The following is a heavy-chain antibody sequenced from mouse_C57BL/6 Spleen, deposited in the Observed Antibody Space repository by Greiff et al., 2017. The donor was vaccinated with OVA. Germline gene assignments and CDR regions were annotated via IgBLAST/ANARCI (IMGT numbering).Heavy chain of an antibody. CDR1: GYAFSSSW. CDR2: IYPGDGDT. Sequence: VQLQQSGPELVKPGASVKISCKASGYAFSSSWMNWVKQRPGKGLEWIGRIYPGDGDTNYNGKFKGKATLTAAKSSSTAYMQLRSLTSEDSAVSFGAKGDYYGSSYVWYFDVWGRGTTVTVSA. CDR3: AKGDYYGSSYVWYFDV. V-gene: IGHV1-82*01. D-gene: IGHD1-1*01. J-gene: IGHJ1*03.